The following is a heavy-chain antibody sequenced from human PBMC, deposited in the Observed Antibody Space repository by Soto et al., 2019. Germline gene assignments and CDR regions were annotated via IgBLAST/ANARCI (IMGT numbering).Heavy chain of an antibody. J-gene: IGHJ4*02. CDR2: ISSSSTI. Sequence: PGGSLRLSCAASGFTFSSYSMNWVRQAPGKGLEWVSYISSSSTIYYADSVKGRFTISRDNAKNSLYLQMNSLRDEDTAVYYCARDSAYYYDSSGYYQDWGQGTLVTVSS. V-gene: IGHV3-48*02. D-gene: IGHD3-22*01. CDR1: GFTFSSYS. CDR3: ARDSAYYYDSSGYYQD.